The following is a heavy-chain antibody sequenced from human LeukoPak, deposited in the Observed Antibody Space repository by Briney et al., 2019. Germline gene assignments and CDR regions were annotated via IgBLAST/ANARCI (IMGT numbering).Heavy chain of an antibody. J-gene: IGHJ4*02. Sequence: SETLSLTCTVSGGSISSYYWSWIRQPPGKGLEWIGYIYYSGSTNYNPSLASRVTISVDPSKNQFSLKLSSVTAGETAVYCCAGASRSSSPFDYGGQGTLVTASS. CDR1: GGSISSYY. CDR3: AGASRSSSPFDY. V-gene: IGHV4-59*01. D-gene: IGHD6-13*01. CDR2: IYYSGST.